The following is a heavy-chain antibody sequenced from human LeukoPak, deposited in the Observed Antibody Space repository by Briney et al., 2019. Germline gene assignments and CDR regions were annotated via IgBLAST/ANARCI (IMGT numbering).Heavy chain of an antibody. D-gene: IGHD1-1*01. CDR1: GFTFSSYG. J-gene: IGHJ4*02. Sequence: GGSLRLSCAASGFTFSSYGMHWVRQAPGKGLEWVAFISYDGSNKYYAVSVKGRFTISRDNSKNTLYLQMNSLRAEDTAVYYCARERKYDSNFDYWGQGTLVTVSS. V-gene: IGHV3-30*12. CDR2: ISYDGSNK. CDR3: ARERKYDSNFDY.